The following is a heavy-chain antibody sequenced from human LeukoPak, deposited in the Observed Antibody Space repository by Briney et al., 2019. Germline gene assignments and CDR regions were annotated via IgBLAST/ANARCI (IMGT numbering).Heavy chain of an antibody. CDR3: ARWDDSSGYYPYYFDY. D-gene: IGHD3-22*01. V-gene: IGHV3-21*01. J-gene: IGHJ4*02. Sequence: PGGSLRLSCAGSGFTFSTYTMTWVRQAPGKGLEWVSSISSSSSYIYYADSVKGRFTISRDNAKKSLYLQMNSLRAEDTAVYYCARWDDSSGYYPYYFDYWGQGTLVTVSS. CDR2: ISSSSSYI. CDR1: GFTFSTYT.